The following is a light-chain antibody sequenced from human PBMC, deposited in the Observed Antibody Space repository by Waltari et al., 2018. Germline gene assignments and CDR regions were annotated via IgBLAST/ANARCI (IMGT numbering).Light chain of an antibody. J-gene: IGKJ1*01. V-gene: IGKV3-20*01. CDR2: DTS. Sequence: EFVLTQSPATLSLSPGERATLSCRASQSVSRYLAWYQQKPGQAPRLLIYDTSTRATGIPDRFSGSGSGTDFSLTISRLDPEDFAVYYCQKYGTLPATFGQGTKVEVK. CDR1: QSVSRY. CDR3: QKYGTLPAT.